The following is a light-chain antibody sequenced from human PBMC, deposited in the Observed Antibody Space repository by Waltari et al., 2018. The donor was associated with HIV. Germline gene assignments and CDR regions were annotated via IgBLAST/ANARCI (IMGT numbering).Light chain of an antibody. CDR2: LKSDGSH. Sequence: QLVLTQSPSASASLGASVKLTCTLSSGHSNYVIAWHQQQPEKGPRYLMKLKSDGSHSKGDGIPDRFAGSSSGAERYLTISSLQSEDEADYYCQTWGTGIVVFGGGTKLTVL. CDR3: QTWGTGIVV. J-gene: IGLJ2*01. V-gene: IGLV4-69*01. CDR1: SGHSNYV.